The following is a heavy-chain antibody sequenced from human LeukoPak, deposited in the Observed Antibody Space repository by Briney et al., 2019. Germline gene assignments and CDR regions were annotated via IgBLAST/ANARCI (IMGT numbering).Heavy chain of an antibody. CDR3: ARGRENYSRAGFGY. CDR2: INHSGST. CDR1: SGSFSAYY. Sequence: SETLSLTCAVYSGSFSAYYWSWIRQPPGKGLEWLGEINHSGSTNYNPSLESRVTVLVDKSKNQLSLKLRSVTAADTAVYYCARGRENYSRAGFGYWAQGTLVTVSS. V-gene: IGHV4-34*01. J-gene: IGHJ4*02. D-gene: IGHD4-11*01.